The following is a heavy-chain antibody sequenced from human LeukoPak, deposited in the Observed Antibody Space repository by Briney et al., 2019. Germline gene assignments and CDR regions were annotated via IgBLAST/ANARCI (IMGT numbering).Heavy chain of an antibody. D-gene: IGHD4-11*01. CDR1: GYIFTLYH. J-gene: IGHJ4*02. CDR2: INPNSGAT. CDR3: ARRTTPESGDLDY. Sequence: VASVKVSCKASGYIFTLYHIHWVRQAPGQGLEWMAWINPNSGATEYAQKFQGRIAMTRDTFIDTAYMEVNSLRSDDTAVYYCARRTTPESGDLDYLGQGTPLTVSS. V-gene: IGHV1-2*02.